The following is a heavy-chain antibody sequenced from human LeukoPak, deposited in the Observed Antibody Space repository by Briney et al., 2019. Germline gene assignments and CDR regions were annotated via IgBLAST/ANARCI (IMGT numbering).Heavy chain of an antibody. D-gene: IGHD3-10*01. CDR2: IIPIFGKA. CDR1: GGTFSSYA. Sequence: ASVKVSCKASGGTFSSYAISWVRQAPGQGLEWMGGIIPIFGKANYAQKFQGRVTITTDESTSTAYMELSSLRSEDTAVYYCAEGGSGSYYRGWGQGTLVTVSS. CDR3: AEGGSGSYYRG. J-gene: IGHJ4*02. V-gene: IGHV1-69*05.